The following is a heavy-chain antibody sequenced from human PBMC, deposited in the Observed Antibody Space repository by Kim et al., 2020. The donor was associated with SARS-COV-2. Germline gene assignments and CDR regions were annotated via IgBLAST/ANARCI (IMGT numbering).Heavy chain of an antibody. D-gene: IGHD6-13*01. CDR3: VRGVVAAAGPNWFAP. CDR1: GGTFSNYA. CDR2: IIPFIARP. J-gene: IGHJ5*02. V-gene: IGHV1-69*04. Sequence: SVKVSCKVSGGTFSNYAISWVRQGPGQGLEWMGRIIPFIARPHYAERFQDRVTITADIYTTTAYMELNSLTSEDTATYYCVRGVVAAAGPNWFAPWGQGTLVTVSS.